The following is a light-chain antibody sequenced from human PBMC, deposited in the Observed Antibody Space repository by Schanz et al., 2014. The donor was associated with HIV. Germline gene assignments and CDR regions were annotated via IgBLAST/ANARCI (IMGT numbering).Light chain of an antibody. CDR2: DVS. Sequence: QSALTQPASVSGSPGQSITISCTGTSSDAGGYNYVPWYQQHPGKAPKLMIYDVSNRPSGVSNRFSGSKSGNTASLTISGLQAEDEADYYCSSYTSSSIVVFGGGTKLTVL. CDR3: SSYTSSSIVV. V-gene: IGLV2-14*01. CDR1: SSDAGGYNY. J-gene: IGLJ2*01.